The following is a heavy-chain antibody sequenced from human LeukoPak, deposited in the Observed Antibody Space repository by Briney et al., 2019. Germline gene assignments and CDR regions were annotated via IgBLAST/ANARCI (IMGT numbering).Heavy chain of an antibody. Sequence: SETLSLTCAVYGGSFSGYYWSWIRQPPGKGLEWIGEINHSGSTNYNPSLKSRVTISVDTSKNQFSLKLSSVTAAGTAVYYCARGAIQLWPTTYYFDYWGQGTLVTVSS. CDR2: INHSGST. CDR1: GGSFSGYY. V-gene: IGHV4-34*01. D-gene: IGHD5-18*01. J-gene: IGHJ4*02. CDR3: ARGAIQLWPTTYYFDY.